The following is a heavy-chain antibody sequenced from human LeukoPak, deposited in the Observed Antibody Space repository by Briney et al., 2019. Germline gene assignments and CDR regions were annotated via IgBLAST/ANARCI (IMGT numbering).Heavy chain of an antibody. Sequence: GASVKVSCKASGYSLKDYFIHWVRQAPGQGPEWLGWINSKSGDTDYGQQFRGRISMTRDMAISTIYLELDRLRVNYTAIHYCSRGDSSDNSYSMGYLAPWGRGGLVTVSS. D-gene: IGHD2-21*02. J-gene: IGHJ5*02. CDR1: GYSLKDYF. CDR3: SRGDSSDNSYSMGYLAP. V-gene: IGHV1-2*02. CDR2: INSKSGDT.